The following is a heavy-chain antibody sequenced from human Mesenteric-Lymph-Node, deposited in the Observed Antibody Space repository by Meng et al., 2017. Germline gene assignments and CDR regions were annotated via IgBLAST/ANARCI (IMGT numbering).Heavy chain of an antibody. Sequence: QVQLQQWGAGLLKPSETLSLTGAVYGGSFSGYYWSWVRQPPGKGLEWIGEIYHSGSTNYNPSLKSRVTISVDKSKNQFSLNLSSVTAADTAVYYCARVGQWLPIDYWGQGTLVTVSS. CDR3: ARVGQWLPIDY. J-gene: IGHJ4*02. CDR2: IYHSGST. V-gene: IGHV4-34*01. D-gene: IGHD6-19*01. CDR1: GGSFSGYY.